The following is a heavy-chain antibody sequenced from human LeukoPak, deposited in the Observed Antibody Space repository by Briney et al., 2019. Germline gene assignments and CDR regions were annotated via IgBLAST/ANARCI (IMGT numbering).Heavy chain of an antibody. Sequence: GGSLRLSCAASGFTFSSYGMHWVRQAPGKGLEWVAVISYDGSNKYYADSVKGRFTISRDNSKNTLYLQMDSLRAEDTAVYYCARDRAWNYFDYWGQGTLVTVSS. J-gene: IGHJ4*02. CDR1: GFTFSSYG. V-gene: IGHV3-30*03. CDR2: ISYDGSNK. CDR3: ARDRAWNYFDY. D-gene: IGHD3-3*01.